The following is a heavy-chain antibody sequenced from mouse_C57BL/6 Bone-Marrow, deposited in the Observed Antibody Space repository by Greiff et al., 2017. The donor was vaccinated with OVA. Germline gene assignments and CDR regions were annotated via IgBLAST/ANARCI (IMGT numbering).Heavy chain of an antibody. CDR3: ARDGSSSSYAMDY. D-gene: IGHD1-1*01. Sequence: DVQLVESEGGLVQPGSSMQLSCTASGFTFSDYYMAWVRQVPEKGLEWVSNINYDGSSTYYLDSLQSRFIISRDNAKNILYLQMSSLKSEDTATYYCARDGSSSSYAMDYWGQGTSVTVSS. CDR2: INYDGSST. V-gene: IGHV5-16*01. CDR1: GFTFSDYY. J-gene: IGHJ4*01.